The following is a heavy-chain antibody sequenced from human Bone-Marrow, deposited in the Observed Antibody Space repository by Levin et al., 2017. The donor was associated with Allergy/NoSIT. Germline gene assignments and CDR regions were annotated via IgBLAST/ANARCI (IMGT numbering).Heavy chain of an antibody. D-gene: IGHD2-2*01. CDR2: ISSSSSYT. Sequence: LSLTCAASGFTFSDYYMSWIRQAPGKGLEWVSYISSSSSYTNYADSVKGRFTISRDNAKNSLYLQMNSLRAEDTAVYYCARERPRYCSSTSCSSPDDYWGQGTLVTVSS. CDR1: GFTFSDYY. CDR3: ARERPRYCSSTSCSSPDDY. V-gene: IGHV3-11*05. J-gene: IGHJ4*02.